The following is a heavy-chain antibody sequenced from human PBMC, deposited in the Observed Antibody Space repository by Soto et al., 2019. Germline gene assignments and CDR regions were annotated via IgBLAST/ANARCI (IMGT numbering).Heavy chain of an antibody. CDR2: IYHSGST. Sequence: SETLSLTCAVSGSSISSNNWWSWVRQPPGKGQEWIGQIYHSGSTNYIPFLMSRVTLSVDKSMNLFSLKLSSVTAADTAVYYCASLRDITMIVGMDVWGQGTTVT. J-gene: IGHJ6*02. CDR1: GSSISSNNW. D-gene: IGHD3-22*01. V-gene: IGHV4-4*02. CDR3: ASLRDITMIVGMDV.